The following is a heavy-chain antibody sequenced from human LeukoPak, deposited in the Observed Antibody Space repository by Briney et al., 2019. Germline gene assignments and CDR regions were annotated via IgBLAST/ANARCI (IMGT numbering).Heavy chain of an antibody. V-gene: IGHV1-69*05. D-gene: IGHD1-26*01. Sequence: ASVKVSCKASGGTSSSYAISWVRQAPGQGLEWMGGIIPIFGTANYAQKFQGRVTITTDESTSTAYMELSSLRSEDTAVYYCARGRRSGSPDYWGQGTLVTVSS. CDR3: ARGRRSGSPDY. CDR2: IIPIFGTA. CDR1: GGTSSSYA. J-gene: IGHJ4*02.